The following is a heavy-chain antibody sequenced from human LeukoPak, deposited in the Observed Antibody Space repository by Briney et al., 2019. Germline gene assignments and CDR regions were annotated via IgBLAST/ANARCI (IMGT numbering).Heavy chain of an antibody. V-gene: IGHV3-23*01. D-gene: IGHD3-10*01. CDR3: AKHERGLLWFGELLFGAFDI. CDR1: GFTFSSYA. CDR2: ISGSGGST. J-gene: IGHJ3*02. Sequence: GGSLRLSCAASGFTFSSYAMSWVRQAPGKGLEWVSAISGSGGSTYYADSVKGRFTISRDNSKNTLYLQMNSLRAEDTAVYYCAKHERGLLWFGELLFGAFDIWGQGTKVTVSS.